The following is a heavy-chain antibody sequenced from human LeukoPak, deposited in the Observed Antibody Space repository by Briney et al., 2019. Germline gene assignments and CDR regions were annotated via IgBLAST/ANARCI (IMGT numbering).Heavy chain of an antibody. J-gene: IGHJ4*02. D-gene: IGHD2-2*02. V-gene: IGHV4-30-2*01. CDR3: ARVLVVPAAIDY. CDR2: IYHSGST. CDR1: GGSISSSSYY. Sequence: SETLSLTCTVSGGSISSSSYYWGWIRQPPGKGLEWIGYIYHSGSTYYNPSLKSRVTISVDRSKNQFSLKLSSVTAADTAVYYCARVLVVPAAIDYWGQGTLVTVSS.